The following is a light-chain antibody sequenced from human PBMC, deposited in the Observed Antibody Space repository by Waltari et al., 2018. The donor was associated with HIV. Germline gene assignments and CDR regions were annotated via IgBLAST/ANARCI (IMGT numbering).Light chain of an antibody. Sequence: SSELTQPPSVSVSPGQTAIITCSGDASPKPYTHWFQQKAGQDPVVVIHKNTERPSGIPERFSASRSGTTVTLTITGVQTDDEADYYCLSADSSGTYVFGPGTTVTVL. CDR2: KNT. CDR3: LSADSSGTYV. V-gene: IGLV3-25*03. J-gene: IGLJ1*01. CDR1: ASPKPY.